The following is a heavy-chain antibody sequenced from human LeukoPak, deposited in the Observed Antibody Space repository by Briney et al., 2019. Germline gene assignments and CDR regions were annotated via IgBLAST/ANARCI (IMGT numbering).Heavy chain of an antibody. CDR1: GGSISSYY. V-gene: IGHV4-59*01. CDR2: IYYSGST. D-gene: IGHD5-18*01. J-gene: IGHJ4*02. CDR3: ARGDGYSYGYYFDY. Sequence: SETLPLTCTVSGGSISSYYWSWIRQPPGKGLEWIGYIYYSGSTNYNPSLKSRVTISVDTSKNQFSLKLSSVTAADTAVYYCARGDGYSYGYYFDYWGQGTLVTVSS.